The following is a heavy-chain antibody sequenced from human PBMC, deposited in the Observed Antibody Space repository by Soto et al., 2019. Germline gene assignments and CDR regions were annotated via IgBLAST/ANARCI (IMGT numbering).Heavy chain of an antibody. D-gene: IGHD3-10*01. CDR2: INHSGST. CDR3: ASQGKRWLKWFSH. Sequence: SDTLSLTCAVYGGSFSGYYWSWIRQPPGKGLEWIGEINHSGSTNYNPSLKSRVTISVDTSKNQFSLKLSSVTAADTAVYYCASQGKRWLKWFSHWGQGTLVTVSS. V-gene: IGHV4-34*01. J-gene: IGHJ4*02. CDR1: GGSFSGYY.